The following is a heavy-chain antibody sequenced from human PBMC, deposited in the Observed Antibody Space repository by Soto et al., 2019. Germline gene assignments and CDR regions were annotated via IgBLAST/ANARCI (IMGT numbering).Heavy chain of an antibody. CDR1: GFIFRTYA. D-gene: IGHD3-22*01. Sequence: QVQLVESGGGVVQPGRSLRLSCAASGFIFRTYAMHWVRQAPGKGLEWVTFISYDGRNKYYADSVKDRFTISRDNSKNTLYLLMNSLRTEDTAVYYCAREYDSSGYGYDAFDIWGQGTMVTVSS. CDR2: ISYDGRNK. CDR3: AREYDSSGYGYDAFDI. J-gene: IGHJ3*02. V-gene: IGHV3-30*04.